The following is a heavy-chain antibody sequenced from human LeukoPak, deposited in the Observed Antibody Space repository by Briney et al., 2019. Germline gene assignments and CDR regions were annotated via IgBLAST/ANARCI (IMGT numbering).Heavy chain of an antibody. CDR1: GFTFSTST. Sequence: GGSLRLSCAASGFTFSTSTMHWVRQAPGKGLEWVAVISYDGSNKFYADSVKGRFAISRDNSKKTLYLKMNSVRGYDSAVYYCARPLSNGYFHDSGGYYPYAMDVWGQGTTVTVSS. CDR3: ARPLSNGYFHDSGGYYPYAMDV. CDR2: ISYDGSNK. J-gene: IGHJ6*02. V-gene: IGHV3-30*09. D-gene: IGHD3-22*01.